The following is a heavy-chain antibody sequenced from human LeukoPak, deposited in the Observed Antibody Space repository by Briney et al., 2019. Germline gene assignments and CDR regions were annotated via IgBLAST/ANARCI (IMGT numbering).Heavy chain of an antibody. CDR2: IYHSGST. V-gene: IGHV4-38-2*01. CDR1: GYSISSGYY. D-gene: IGHD4/OR15-4a*01. Sequence: SETPSLTCAVSGYSISSGYYWGWIRQPPGKGLEWIGSIYHSGSTYYNPSLKSRVTISVDTSKNQFSLKLRSVTAADTAVYYCARHLTQVLFDIWGQGTMVTVSS. CDR3: ARHLTQVLFDI. J-gene: IGHJ3*02.